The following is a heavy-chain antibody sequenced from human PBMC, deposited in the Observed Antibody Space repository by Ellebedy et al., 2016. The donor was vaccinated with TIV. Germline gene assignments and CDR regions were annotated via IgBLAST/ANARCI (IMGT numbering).Heavy chain of an antibody. CDR2: IYSSGTT. CDR3: ARGNPGILPGGTYGMAV. CDR1: GGSISSGGYY. V-gene: IGHV4-31*03. D-gene: IGHD6-13*01. Sequence: SETLSLXXTVSGGSISSGGYYWSWIRQHPGKGLEWIGRIYSSGTTYNNPSLKSRVSISLDTSKNQFSLKLSSVTAADTAVYCCARGNPGILPGGTYGMAVWGQGTSVTVSS. J-gene: IGHJ6*02.